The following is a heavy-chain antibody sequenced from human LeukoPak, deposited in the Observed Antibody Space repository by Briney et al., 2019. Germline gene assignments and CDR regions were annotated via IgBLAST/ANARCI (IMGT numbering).Heavy chain of an antibody. D-gene: IGHD3-10*01. CDR2: ISSGGST. Sequence: GGSLRLSCAASGFTVSSNYMSWVRQAPGKGLEWVSVISSGGSTYYADSVKGRFTISRDNSKNTLYLQMNSLRTEDTAVYYCAREGNTMVRGVTETTDYWGQGTLVTVSS. V-gene: IGHV3-53*01. CDR1: GFTVSSNY. CDR3: AREGNTMVRGVTETTDY. J-gene: IGHJ4*02.